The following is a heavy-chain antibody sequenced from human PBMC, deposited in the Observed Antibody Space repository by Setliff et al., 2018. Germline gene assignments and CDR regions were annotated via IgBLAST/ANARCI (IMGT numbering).Heavy chain of an antibody. CDR2: IHASGSP. V-gene: IGHV4-61*02. J-gene: IGHJ4*01. CDR3: ARERYFDWFFED. Sequence: SETLSLTCTVSGGSITRGSFYWSWIRQSDGKKLEWTGRIHASGSPDYNPSFKSRVTISRDTSTNQFSLKLGSVTAADTAVYYCARERYFDWFFEDWGHGTLVTVSS. CDR1: GGSITRGSFY. D-gene: IGHD3-9*01.